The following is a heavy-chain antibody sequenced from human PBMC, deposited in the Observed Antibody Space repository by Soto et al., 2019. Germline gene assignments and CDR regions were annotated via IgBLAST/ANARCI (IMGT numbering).Heavy chain of an antibody. V-gene: IGHV4-38-2*01. CDR2: IYHSGST. J-gene: IGHJ4*02. Sequence: SETLSPSCAVSGYSISSCYYWGWIRQPPGKGLGWIGSIYHSGSTYYNPSLKSRVTISVDPSKNQFSLKLSTVTAADTAVYYCARGKLSGRGRFDYWGQGTLVT. CDR1: GYSISSCYY. D-gene: IGHD2-15*01. CDR3: ARGKLSGRGRFDY.